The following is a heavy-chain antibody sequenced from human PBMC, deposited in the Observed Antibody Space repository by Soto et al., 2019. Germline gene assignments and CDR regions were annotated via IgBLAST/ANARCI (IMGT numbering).Heavy chain of an antibody. CDR3: ARCPSGESGLYYFDY. J-gene: IGHJ4*02. D-gene: IGHD3-3*01. V-gene: IGHV1-3*01. Sequence: GASVKVSCKASGYTFTSYAMHWVRQAPGQRLEWMGWINAGNGNTKYSQKFQGRVTITRDTSASTAYMELSSLRSEDTAVYYCARCPSGESGLYYFDYWGQGTLVTVSS. CDR1: GYTFTSYA. CDR2: INAGNGNT.